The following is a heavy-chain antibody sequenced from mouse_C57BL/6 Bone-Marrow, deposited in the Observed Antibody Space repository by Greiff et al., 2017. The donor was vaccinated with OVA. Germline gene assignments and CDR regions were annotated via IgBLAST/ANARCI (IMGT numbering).Heavy chain of an antibody. CDR1: GYTFTSYG. J-gene: IGHJ2*01. Sequence: QVHVKQSGAELARPGASVKLSCKASGYTFTSYGISWVKQRTGQGLEWIGEIYPRSGNTYYNEKFKGKATLTADKSSSTAYMELRSLTSEDSAVYFCARLGHYYGSSLFDYWGQGTTLTVSS. V-gene: IGHV1-81*01. CDR2: IYPRSGNT. D-gene: IGHD1-1*01. CDR3: ARLGHYYGSSLFDY.